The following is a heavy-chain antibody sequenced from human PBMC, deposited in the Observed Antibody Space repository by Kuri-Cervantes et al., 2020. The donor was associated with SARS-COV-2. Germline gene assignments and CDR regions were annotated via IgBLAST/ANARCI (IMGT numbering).Heavy chain of an antibody. V-gene: IGHV3-33*08. CDR1: RFTFSSYG. Sequence: GESLKISCAASRFTFSSYGMHWVRQAPGKGLEWVAVKWYDGSNKYYADSVKGRFTISRDNSKNTLYLQMNSLRAEDTAVYYCARESKYPMMYYYYGMDVWGQGTTVTVSS. D-gene: IGHD3-22*01. J-gene: IGHJ6*02. CDR3: ARESKYPMMYYYYGMDV. CDR2: KWYDGSNK.